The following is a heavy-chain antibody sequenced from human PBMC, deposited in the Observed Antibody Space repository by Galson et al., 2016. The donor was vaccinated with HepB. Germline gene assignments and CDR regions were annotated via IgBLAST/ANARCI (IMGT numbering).Heavy chain of an antibody. D-gene: IGHD2-21*01. CDR3: VRRHIVTGLDV. CDR1: GYTFTGFY. Sequence: SVKVSCKASGYTFTGFYLHWVRQAPGQGLEWVGWINPNSGVTDYAQSFQGRVTMTRDTPISTAYMEVSGLKSDDTAVYYCVRRHIVTGLDVWGKGTTVTI. J-gene: IGHJ6*04. V-gene: IGHV1-2*02. CDR2: INPNSGVT.